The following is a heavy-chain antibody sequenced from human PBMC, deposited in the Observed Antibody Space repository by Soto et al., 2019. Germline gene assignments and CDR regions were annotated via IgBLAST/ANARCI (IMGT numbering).Heavy chain of an antibody. Sequence: EVQLVESGGGLVQPGGSLRLSCAASGFTFSSYSMNWVRQAPGKGLEWVSYISSNSRTIYYADAVKGRFTISRDNAKNSLYLQMNSLTAEDTAVYYCARDYSHDFWSGHDSFDIWGQGTMVTVSS. V-gene: IGHV3-48*01. CDR1: GFTFSSYS. D-gene: IGHD3-3*01. CDR3: ARDYSHDFWSGHDSFDI. CDR2: ISSNSRTI. J-gene: IGHJ3*02.